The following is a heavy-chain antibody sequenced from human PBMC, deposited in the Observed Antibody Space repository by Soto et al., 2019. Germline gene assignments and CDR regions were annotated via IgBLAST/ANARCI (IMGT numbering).Heavy chain of an antibody. Sequence: GGSLRLSCAASGFTFSSYAMSWVRQAPGKGLEWVSAISGSGGSTYYADSVKGRFTISRDNSKNTLYLQMNSLRAEDTAVYYCARDEAAQYYFDYWGQGTLVTVSS. J-gene: IGHJ4*02. CDR2: ISGSGGST. V-gene: IGHV3-23*01. CDR3: ARDEAAQYYFDY. D-gene: IGHD6-13*01. CDR1: GFTFSSYA.